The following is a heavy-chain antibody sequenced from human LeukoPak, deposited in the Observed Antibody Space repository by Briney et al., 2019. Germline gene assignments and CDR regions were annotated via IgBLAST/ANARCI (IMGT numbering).Heavy chain of an antibody. D-gene: IGHD1-26*01. CDR3: ARGGSYLSAFGI. CDR2: ISSSSSTI. Sequence: GGSLSLSCAASGFPFSGYSMNWVRQAPGKGLEWFSYISSSSSTIYYADSVKGRFTISRDNAKNSLYLQMNSLRAEDTAVYYCARGGSYLSAFGIWGQGTMVTVSS. V-gene: IGHV3-48*01. J-gene: IGHJ3*02. CDR1: GFPFSGYS.